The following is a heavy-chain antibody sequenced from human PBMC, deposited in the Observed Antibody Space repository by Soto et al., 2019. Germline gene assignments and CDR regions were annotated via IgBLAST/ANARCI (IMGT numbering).Heavy chain of an antibody. V-gene: IGHV1-3*01. Sequence: ASVKVSCKASGYTFTSYAMHWVRQAPGQRLEWMGWINAGNGNTKYSQKFQGRVTITRDTSASTAYMELSSLRSEDTAVYYCARDPGSTSSFDYWGQGTLVTVSS. CDR2: INAGNGNT. CDR3: ARDPGSTSSFDY. J-gene: IGHJ4*02. D-gene: IGHD2-2*01. CDR1: GYTFTSYA.